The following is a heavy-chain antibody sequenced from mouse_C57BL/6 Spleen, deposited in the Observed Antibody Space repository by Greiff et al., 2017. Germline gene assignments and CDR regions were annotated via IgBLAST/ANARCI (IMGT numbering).Heavy chain of an antibody. CDR1: GYTFTSYW. V-gene: IGHV1-69*01. CDR3: ARCYYGSSYFDY. J-gene: IGHJ2*01. CDR2: IDPSDSYT. Sequence: VQLQQPGAELVMPGASVKLSCKASGYTFTSYWMHWVKQRPGQGLEWIGEIDPSDSYTNYNQKFKGKSTLTVDKSSSTAYMQLSSLTSEDSAVYYCARCYYGSSYFDYWGQGTTLTVSS. D-gene: IGHD1-1*01.